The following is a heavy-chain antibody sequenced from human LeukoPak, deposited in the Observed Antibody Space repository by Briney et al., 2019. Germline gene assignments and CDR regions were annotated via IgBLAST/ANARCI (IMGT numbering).Heavy chain of an antibody. D-gene: IGHD3-10*01. CDR1: GFTFSSYA. CDR3: ARSLFGFGESWDDY. J-gene: IGHJ4*02. V-gene: IGHV3-30*04. Sequence: GRSLRLSCAASGFTFSSYAMHWVRQAAGKGLEWVAVISYDGSNKYYADSVKGRFTISRDNSKNTLYLQMNSLRAEDTAVYYCARSLFGFGESWDDYWGQGTLVTVSS. CDR2: ISYDGSNK.